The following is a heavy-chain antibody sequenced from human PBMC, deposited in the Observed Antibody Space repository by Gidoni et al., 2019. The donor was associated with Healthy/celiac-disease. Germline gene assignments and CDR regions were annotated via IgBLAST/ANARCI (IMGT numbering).Heavy chain of an antibody. J-gene: IGHJ4*02. Sequence: QVPLVESGGGLVKPGGSLRRTCAASGFTFSDYYMSWIRQSPGKGLELVAYISSSSSYTNYADSVKGRFTISRDNAKNSLYLQLNSLRAEDTAVYYCASSTYGPGDGVDYWGQGTLVTVSS. D-gene: IGHD3-10*01. CDR2: ISSSSSYT. CDR3: ASSTYGPGDGVDY. CDR1: GFTFSDYY. V-gene: IGHV3-11*05.